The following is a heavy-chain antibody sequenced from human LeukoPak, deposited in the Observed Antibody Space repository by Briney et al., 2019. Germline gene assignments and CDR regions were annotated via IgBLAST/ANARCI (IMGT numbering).Heavy chain of an antibody. CDR3: ARHQTYYDSSGYTFLSYFDY. CDR2: IYYSGST. Sequence: SETLSLTCTVSGGSLSSSSYYWGWIRQPPGKGLEWIGSIYYSGSTYYNPSLKSRVTISVDTSKNQFSLKLSSVTAADTAVCYCARHQTYYDSSGYTFLSYFDYWGQGTLVTVSS. V-gene: IGHV4-39*01. J-gene: IGHJ4*02. CDR1: GGSLSSSSYY. D-gene: IGHD3-22*01.